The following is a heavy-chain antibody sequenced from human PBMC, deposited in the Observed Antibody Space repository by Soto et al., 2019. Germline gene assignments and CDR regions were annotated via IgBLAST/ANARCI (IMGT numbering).Heavy chain of an antibody. CDR1: GFTFSSYW. J-gene: IGHJ6*02. CDR3: ARDRRDYDFWSGYYGRWGMDV. V-gene: IGHV3-7*01. CDR2: IKQDGSEK. Sequence: EVQLVESGGGLVQPGGSLRLSCAASGFTFSSYWMSWVRQAPGKGLEWVANIKQDGSEKYYVDSVKGRFTISRDNAKNSLYLQMNSLRAEDTAVYYCARDRRDYDFWSGYYGRWGMDVWGQGTTVTVSS. D-gene: IGHD3-3*01.